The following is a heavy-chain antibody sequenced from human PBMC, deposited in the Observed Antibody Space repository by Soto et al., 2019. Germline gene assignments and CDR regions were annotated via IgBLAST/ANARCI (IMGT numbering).Heavy chain of an antibody. J-gene: IGHJ6*02. CDR2: ISSDGSNE. V-gene: IGHV3-30*18. Sequence: QVQLVESGGGVVQPGRSLRLSCAASGFPFSDYGIHWVRQAPGKGLEWVAVISSDGSNEYYADSVKGRFTISRDNSKNTVSLQMNSLTTEDSASYYCAKQISPYCSRVTCYDLYFYYAMDVWGQGTTVTLSS. CDR3: AKQISPYCSRVTCYDLYFYYAMDV. CDR1: GFPFSDYG. D-gene: IGHD2-2*01.